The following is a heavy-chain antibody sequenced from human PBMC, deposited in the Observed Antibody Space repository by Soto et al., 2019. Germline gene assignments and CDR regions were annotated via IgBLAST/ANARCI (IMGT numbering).Heavy chain of an antibody. CDR1: GFIFRYYA. Sequence: PGGSLRLSCAASGFIFRYYAMYWVRQAPGKGLEWVSVISGSDGTTFYADSVRGRVTSSRDNSRNMVYLQMISLRAEDTAVYYCAKVIGXSESYWGGSHYYYALDVWGQGTTVTVSS. V-gene: IGHV3-23*01. CDR2: ISGSDGTT. J-gene: IGHJ6*02. D-gene: IGHD3-10*01. CDR3: AKVIGXSESYWGGSHYYYALDV.